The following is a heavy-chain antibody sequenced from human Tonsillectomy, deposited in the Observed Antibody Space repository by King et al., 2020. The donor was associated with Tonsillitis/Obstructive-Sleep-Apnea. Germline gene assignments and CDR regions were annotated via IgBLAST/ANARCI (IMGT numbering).Heavy chain of an antibody. CDR3: SRDGELGYCSCGSCYTGI. Sequence: VQLVESGGGLVQPGRSLRLSCTASGFTFGDYAMSWVRQAPGKGLEWVGFIRSKAYGGTTEYAASVKGRFTISRDDSKSIAYLQMNSLKTEDTAVYYCSRDGELGYCSCGSCYTGIWGQGTLVTVSS. CDR1: GFTFGDYA. V-gene: IGHV3-49*04. D-gene: IGHD2-15*01. CDR2: IRSKAYGGTT. J-gene: IGHJ4*02.